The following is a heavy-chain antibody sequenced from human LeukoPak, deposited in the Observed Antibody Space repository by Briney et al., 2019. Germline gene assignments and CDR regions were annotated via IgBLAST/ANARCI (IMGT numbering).Heavy chain of an antibody. CDR1: GASFSGYY. CDR3: ARVRGGRWFDP. J-gene: IGHJ5*02. CDR2: INHSGST. Sequence: SETLSLTCAVYGASFSGYYWSWIRQPPGKGLEWIGEINHSGSTNYNPSLKSRVTVSVDTSKNQFSLKLSSVTAADTAVYYCARVRGGRWFDPWGQGTLVTVSS. V-gene: IGHV4-34*01. D-gene: IGHD3-10*01.